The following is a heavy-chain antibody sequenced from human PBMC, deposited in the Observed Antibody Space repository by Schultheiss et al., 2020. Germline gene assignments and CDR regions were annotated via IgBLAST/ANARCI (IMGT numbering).Heavy chain of an antibody. V-gene: IGHV4-59*01. CDR2: IYYSGST. CDR3: ARSYYDSSGYIFDY. D-gene: IGHD3-22*01. CDR1: GGSFSGYY. Sequence: SETLSLTCAVYGGSFSGYYWSWIRQPPGKGLEWIGYIYYSGSTNYNPSLKSRVTISVDTSKNQFSLKLSSVTAADTAVYYCARSYYDSSGYIFDYWGQGTLGTVSS. J-gene: IGHJ4*02.